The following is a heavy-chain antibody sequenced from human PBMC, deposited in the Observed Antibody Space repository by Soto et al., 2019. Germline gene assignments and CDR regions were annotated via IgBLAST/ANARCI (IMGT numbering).Heavy chain of an antibody. CDR2: IIPIFGTA. Sequence: ASVKVSCKASGGTFSSYAISWVRQAPGQGLEWMGGIIPIFGTANYAQKFQGRVTITADESTSTAYMELSSLRSEDTAVYYCARGRIVVRVLASYGGMDAWGQGTTVTVSS. J-gene: IGHJ6*02. CDR3: ARGRIVVRVLASYGGMDA. CDR1: GGTFSSYA. V-gene: IGHV1-69*13. D-gene: IGHD3-22*01.